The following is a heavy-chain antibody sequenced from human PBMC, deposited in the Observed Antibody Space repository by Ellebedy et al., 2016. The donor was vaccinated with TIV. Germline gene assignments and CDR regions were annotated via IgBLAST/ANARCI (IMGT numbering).Heavy chain of an antibody. J-gene: IGHJ5*02. Sequence: GGSLRRSXAASGFTFSSYWMSWVRQAPGKGLEWVANIKQDGSEKYYVDSVKGRFTISRDNAKNSLYLQMNSLRAEDTAVYYCARLQMTTTFNWFDPWGQGTLVTVSS. CDR3: ARLQMTTTFNWFDP. V-gene: IGHV3-7*03. CDR1: GFTFSSYW. D-gene: IGHD4-17*01. CDR2: IKQDGSEK.